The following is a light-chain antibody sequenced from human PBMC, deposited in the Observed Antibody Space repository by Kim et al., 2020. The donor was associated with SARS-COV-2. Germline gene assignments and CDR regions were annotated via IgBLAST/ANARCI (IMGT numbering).Light chain of an antibody. CDR3: QQYGKTPLT. Sequence: PGERATLPCSASQSVSSSNLAWHQQKTGQAPRLLIYGASSRATGIPDRFSGSRSGTAFTLTISRMEPEDFAVYYCQQYGKTPLTFGGGTKVDIK. CDR1: QSVSSSN. CDR2: GAS. V-gene: IGKV3-20*01. J-gene: IGKJ4*01.